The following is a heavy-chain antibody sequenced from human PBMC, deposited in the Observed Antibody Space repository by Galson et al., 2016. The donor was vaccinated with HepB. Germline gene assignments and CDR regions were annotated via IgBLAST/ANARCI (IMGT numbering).Heavy chain of an antibody. V-gene: IGHV3-23*01. J-gene: IGHJ4*02. Sequence: SLRLSCAASGFSFSSYAMSWVRQAPGEGLEWVSAISGYGDNPHYADSVKGRFAISRDNSQNTLYLQMNSLRAEDTAVYYCVKDLYSDSPFWGQGTLVTVSS. D-gene: IGHD4-11*01. CDR3: VKDLYSDSPF. CDR2: ISGYGDNP. CDR1: GFSFSSYA.